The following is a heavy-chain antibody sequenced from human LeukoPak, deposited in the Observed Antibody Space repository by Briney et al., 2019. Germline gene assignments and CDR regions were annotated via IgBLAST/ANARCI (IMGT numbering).Heavy chain of an antibody. CDR3: TGGRAYYDSTGYYY. CDR2: TYYSGNT. V-gene: IGHV4-59*01. D-gene: IGHD3-22*01. J-gene: IGHJ4*02. Sequence: SETLSLTCTVSGGSISSYYWSWIRQPPGKGLEWIGHTYYSGNTNYNPSLKSRVTISIDTSKNQFSLKLSSVTAADTAVYYCTGGRAYYDSTGYYYGGRGILVPVSS. CDR1: GGSISSYY.